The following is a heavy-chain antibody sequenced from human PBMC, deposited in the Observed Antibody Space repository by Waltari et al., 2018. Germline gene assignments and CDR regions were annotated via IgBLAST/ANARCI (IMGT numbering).Heavy chain of an antibody. J-gene: IGHJ4*02. V-gene: IGHV3-21*01. CDR2: ISSSSSYI. CDR1: GFTFSSYS. D-gene: IGHD6-13*01. Sequence: EVQLVESGGGLVKPGGSLRLSCAASGFTFSSYSMNWVRQAPGEGLGWVSSISSSSSYIYYADSLKGRFTISRDNAKNSLYLQMNSLRAEDTAVYYCARDSSWYDYWGQGTLVTVSS. CDR3: ARDSSWYDY.